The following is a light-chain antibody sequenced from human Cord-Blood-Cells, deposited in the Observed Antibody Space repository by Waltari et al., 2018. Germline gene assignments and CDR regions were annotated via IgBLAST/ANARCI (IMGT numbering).Light chain of an antibody. CDR1: QSLLHSDGKTY. V-gene: IGKV2D-29*02. CDR2: EVS. J-gene: IGKJ3*01. Sequence: IVMTQTPRSLSVTPGHRASISRKTSQSLLHSDGKTYLYWYLQKPGQSPPLLSYEVSNQFSGVPDRFSGSGSGTDCTLKISRVEAEDVGVYYCMQSIQLPPSFGPGTKVDIK. CDR3: MQSIQLPPS.